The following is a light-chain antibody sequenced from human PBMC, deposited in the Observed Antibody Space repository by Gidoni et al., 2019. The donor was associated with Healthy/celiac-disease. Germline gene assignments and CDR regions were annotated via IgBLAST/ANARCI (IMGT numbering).Light chain of an antibody. CDR3: QVWDSSSVHPV. J-gene: IGLJ2*01. CDR2: DDS. CDR1: NIGSKS. V-gene: IGLV3-21*03. Sequence: SYELTQPPSVSVAPGKTARLTCGGNNIGSKSVHWYKQKPGQAHVLVVYDDSDRPSGIPERFSGSNSGNTATLTISRVEAGDESDYYCQVWDSSSVHPVFGGGTKLTVL.